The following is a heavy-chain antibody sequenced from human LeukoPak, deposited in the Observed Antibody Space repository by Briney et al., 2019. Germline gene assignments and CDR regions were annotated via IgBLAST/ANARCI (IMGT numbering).Heavy chain of an antibody. D-gene: IGHD3-22*01. Sequence: PGGSLRLSYAASGFIVSSNYMNWVRQVPGKGLEWVSIIYSGGSTYYADSVKGRFTISRDNSENTVHLQMNSLRAEDTAVYYCALSSGPSSYFYGLDVWGQGTTVIVSS. CDR2: IYSGGST. CDR1: GFIVSSNY. J-gene: IGHJ6*02. CDR3: ALSSGPSSYFYGLDV. V-gene: IGHV3-53*01.